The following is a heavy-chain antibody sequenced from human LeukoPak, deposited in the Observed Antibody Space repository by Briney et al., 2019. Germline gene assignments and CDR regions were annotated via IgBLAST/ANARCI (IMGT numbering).Heavy chain of an antibody. D-gene: IGHD1-26*01. V-gene: IGHV3-7*04. CDR1: GFTFSDYW. J-gene: IGHJ4*02. CDR3: ARDSGSH. CDR2: IKPDGSEK. Sequence: GGSLRLSCAASGFTFSDYWMTWVRQAPGKGLEWVGNIKPDGSEKYYVDSVKGRFTISRGNAKNSLFLQMNSLRGEDTALYYCARDSGSHWGQGTLVTVSS.